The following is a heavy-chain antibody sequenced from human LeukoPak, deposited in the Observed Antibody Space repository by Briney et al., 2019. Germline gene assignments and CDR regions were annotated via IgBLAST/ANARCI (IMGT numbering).Heavy chain of an antibody. CDR3: ARHHLGTNRD. V-gene: IGHV5-51*01. D-gene: IGHD1-7*01. J-gene: IGHJ4*02. CDR1: GYSFTNYW. Sequence: GESLKISCKGSGYSFTNYWIAWVRQMPGKGLEWMGVINPGDSEIRYSPSFQGQVTISADKSISTAYLQWSSLAASDTAMVYCARHHLGTNRDWGQGTLATVSS. CDR2: INPGDSEI.